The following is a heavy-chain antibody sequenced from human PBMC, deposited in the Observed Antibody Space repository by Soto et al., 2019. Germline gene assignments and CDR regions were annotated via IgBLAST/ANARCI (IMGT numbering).Heavy chain of an antibody. D-gene: IGHD3-9*01. V-gene: IGHV2-5*02. CDR1: AFSLSTSGVG. Sequence: QITLKESGTTLVKPTQTLTLTCTFSAFSLSTSGVGVGWIRQPPGKALEWLAPIYWDDDKRYSPSLKSRLPIAKYTSKNQVVRTMTNMDPVDTATYCCAHMGRYYDILTGYSWNIDYWGQGALVTVSS. CDR3: AHMGRYYDILTGYSWNIDY. CDR2: IYWDDDK. J-gene: IGHJ4*02.